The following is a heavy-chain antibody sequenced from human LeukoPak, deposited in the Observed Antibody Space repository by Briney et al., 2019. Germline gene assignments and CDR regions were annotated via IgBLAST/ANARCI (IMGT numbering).Heavy chain of an antibody. D-gene: IGHD3-16*01. CDR3: ERRGKLGPGPDSLDY. J-gene: IGHJ4*02. Sequence: PSETLSLTCSVSGASMSSGSYYWGWIRQPPGKGLEWIGSIYYTANSYYNPSLKSRVTISMDTSKKQVFLKMTSVTAADTAVYYCERRGKLGPGPDSLDYWGQGSLVTVSS. V-gene: IGHV4-39*01. CDR1: GASMSSGSYY. CDR2: IYYTANS.